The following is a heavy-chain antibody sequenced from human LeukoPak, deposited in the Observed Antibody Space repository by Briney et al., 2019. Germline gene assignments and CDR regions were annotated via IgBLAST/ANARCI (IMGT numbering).Heavy chain of an antibody. J-gene: IGHJ3*01. Sequence: GGSLRLSCAASGFTYNNYWIHWVRQVPGKDLVWVSRIDSDASRTNYADSVKGRFTISRDNVKNMAYLQMSSLTVEDTAVYYCARYCNGDTCDGALDLWGQGTLVTVSS. CDR3: ARYCNGDTCDGALDL. CDR1: GFTYNNYW. CDR2: IDSDASRT. V-gene: IGHV3-74*01. D-gene: IGHD2-15*01.